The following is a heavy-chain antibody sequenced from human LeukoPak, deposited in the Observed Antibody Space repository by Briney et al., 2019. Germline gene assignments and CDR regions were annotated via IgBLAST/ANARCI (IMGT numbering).Heavy chain of an antibody. CDR3: ARANSGEWEXNAFDI. J-gene: IGHJ3*02. CDR2: ISAYNGNT. V-gene: IGHV1-18*01. CDR1: GYTFTSYG. D-gene: IGHD1-26*01. Sequence: ASVKVSCKASGYTFTSYGISWVRQAPGQGLEWMGWISAYNGNTNYAQKLQGRVTMTTDTSTSTAYMELRSLRSDDTAVYYCARANSGEWEXNAFDIWGQXTMVTXSS.